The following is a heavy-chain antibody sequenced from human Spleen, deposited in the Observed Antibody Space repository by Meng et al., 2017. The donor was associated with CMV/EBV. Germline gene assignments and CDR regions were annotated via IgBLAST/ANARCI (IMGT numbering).Heavy chain of an antibody. J-gene: IGHJ6*02. Sequence: SVKVSCKASGGTFSSYAISWVRQAPGQGLEWMGGIIPILGIANYAQKFQGRVTITTDESTSTAYMELSSLRSEDTAVYYCARLSYYYGSGSTDVWGQGTTVTVSS. CDR2: IIPILGIA. CDR1: GGTFSSYA. CDR3: ARLSYYYGSGSTDV. D-gene: IGHD3-10*01. V-gene: IGHV1-69*10.